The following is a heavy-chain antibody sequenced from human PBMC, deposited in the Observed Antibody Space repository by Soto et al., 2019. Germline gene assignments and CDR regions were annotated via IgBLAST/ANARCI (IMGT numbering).Heavy chain of an antibody. J-gene: IGHJ4*02. V-gene: IGHV3-21*01. CDR1: GFTFSSYS. CDR2: ISSSSSYI. D-gene: IGHD3-22*01. CDR3: ARGPPGDSSGYIQMLDFDY. Sequence: GGSLRLSCAASGFTFSSYSMNWVRQAPGKGLEWVSSISSSSSYIYYADSVKGRFTISRDNAKNSLYLQMNSLRAEETAVYYCARGPPGDSSGYIQMLDFDYWGQGTLVTVSS.